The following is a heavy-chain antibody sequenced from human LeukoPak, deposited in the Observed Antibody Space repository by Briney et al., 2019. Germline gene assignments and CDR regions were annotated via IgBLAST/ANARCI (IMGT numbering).Heavy chain of an antibody. J-gene: IGHJ4*02. CDR3: AASLCSGGSCYPVVLDY. V-gene: IGHV3-23*01. CDR2: ISGSGGST. Sequence: GGSLRLSCAASEFTFSGYSMSWVRQAPGKGLEWVSAISGSGGSTYYADSVKGRFTISRDNSKNTLYLQMNSLRAEDTAVYYCAASLCSGGSCYPVVLDYWGQGTLVTVSS. CDR1: EFTFSGYS. D-gene: IGHD2-15*01.